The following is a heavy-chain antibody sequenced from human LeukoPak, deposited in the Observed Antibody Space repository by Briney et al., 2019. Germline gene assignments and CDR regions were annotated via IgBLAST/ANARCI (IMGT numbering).Heavy chain of an antibody. D-gene: IGHD3-22*01. J-gene: IGHJ5*02. CDR2: INPNSGGT. CDR1: GYTFTGYY. CDR3: ARGYDSSGYYYEGNWFDP. Sequence: ASVKVSCKASGYTFTGYYMHWVRQAPGQGLEWMGWINPNSGGTNYAQKFQGRVTMTRDTSISTAYMELSRLRSDDTAVYYCARGYDSSGYYYEGNWFDPWGQGTLVIVSS. V-gene: IGHV1-2*02.